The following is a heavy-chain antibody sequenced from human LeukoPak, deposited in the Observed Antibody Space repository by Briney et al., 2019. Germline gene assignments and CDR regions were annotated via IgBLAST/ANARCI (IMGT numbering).Heavy chain of an antibody. Sequence: SVKVSCKASGGTFSKYTISWVRQRPGQGLEWMGGINPVFGTAHYAQKFQDRVTITADESTSTAYMELSSLRSEDTAVYYCAKTFLTAYDTYFYYYGLDVWGQGTPVTVSS. CDR2: INPVFGTA. CDR3: AKTFLTAYDTYFYYYGLDV. CDR1: GGTFSKYT. J-gene: IGHJ6*02. V-gene: IGHV1-69*01. D-gene: IGHD3-9*01.